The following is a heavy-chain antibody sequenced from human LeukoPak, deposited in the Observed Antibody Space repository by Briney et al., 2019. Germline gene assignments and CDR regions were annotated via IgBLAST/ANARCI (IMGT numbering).Heavy chain of an antibody. CDR3: ARERQQLVGPVDY. CDR2: IFYSGST. V-gene: IGHV4-31*03. D-gene: IGHD6-13*01. CDR1: GGSVSNSGYY. J-gene: IGHJ4*02. Sequence: SSETLSLTCTVSGGSVSNSGYYWTRIRQHPGKGLEWIGYIFYSGSTYYNPSLRSRVTISVHTSKNQFSLKLSSVTAADTAVYYCARERQQLVGPVDYWGQGTLVTVSS.